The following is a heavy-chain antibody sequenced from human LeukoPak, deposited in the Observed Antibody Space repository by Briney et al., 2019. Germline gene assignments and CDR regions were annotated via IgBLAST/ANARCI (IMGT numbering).Heavy chain of an antibody. J-gene: IGHJ3*02. CDR1: GGSFSGYY. D-gene: IGHD3-10*01. CDR2: INHSGNT. CDR3: AKSNGYGLVDI. V-gene: IGHV4-34*01. Sequence: SETLSLTCAVYGGSFSGYYWNWIRQPPGKGLEWIGEINHSGNTNYNPSLESRVTISVHTSKNQFSLKLNSVTAADTAVYYCAKSNGYGLVDIWGQGTMVTVSS.